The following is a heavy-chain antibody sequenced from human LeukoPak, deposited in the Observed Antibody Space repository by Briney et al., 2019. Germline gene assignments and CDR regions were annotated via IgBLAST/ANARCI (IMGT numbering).Heavy chain of an antibody. CDR3: ARSGTYYYDSSGSNPFDY. J-gene: IGHJ4*02. CDR1: GGSISSYY. V-gene: IGHV4-59*01. Sequence: PLETLSLTCTVSGGSISSYYWSWVRQPPGKGLEWIGFVYYTGSTNYSPSLKSRVTISVDTSKNQFSLKLRSVTAADTAVYYCARSGTYYYDSSGSNPFDYWGQGTLVTVSS. D-gene: IGHD3-22*01. CDR2: VYYTGST.